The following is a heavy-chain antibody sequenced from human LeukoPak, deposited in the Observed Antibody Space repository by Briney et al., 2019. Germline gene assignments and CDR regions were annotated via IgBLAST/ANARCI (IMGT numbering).Heavy chain of an antibody. CDR3: ARLNWDDGEVSGFDQ. CDR2: IKQDATEI. Sequence: GGSLRLSCAASGFNIKDNYMNWVRQAPGKGLEWVANIKQDATEIYYADSGKGRLTISRDNARRSLFLQMNILRVEDTALYYCARLNWDDGEVSGFDQWGQGILVTVSS. CDR1: GFNIKDNY. V-gene: IGHV3-7*01. D-gene: IGHD3-16*01. J-gene: IGHJ5*02.